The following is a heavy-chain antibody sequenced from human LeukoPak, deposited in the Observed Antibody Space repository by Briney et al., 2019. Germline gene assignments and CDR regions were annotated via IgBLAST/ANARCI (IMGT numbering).Heavy chain of an antibody. CDR2: INSDGSST. J-gene: IGHJ4*02. V-gene: IGHV3-74*01. CDR1: GFTFSSYW. D-gene: IGHD1-26*01. Sequence: GGSLRLSCAAPGFTFSSYWMHWVRQAPGKGLVWVSRINSDGSSTSYADSVKGRLTISRDNAKNTLYLQMNSLRAEDTAVYYCASAPDSGSFFWGQGTLVTVSS. CDR3: ASAPDSGSFF.